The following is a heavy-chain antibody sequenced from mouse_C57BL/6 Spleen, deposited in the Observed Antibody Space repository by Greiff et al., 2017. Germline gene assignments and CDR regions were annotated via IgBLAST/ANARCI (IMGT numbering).Heavy chain of an antibody. CDR3: ARYPAYYGSYGYAMDY. CDR1: GFTFTDYY. CDR2: IRNKANGYTT. Sequence: EVKLVESGGGLVQPGGSLSLSCAASGFTFTDYYMSWVRQPPGKALEWMGFIRNKANGYTTEYSASVKGRFTISRDNSQSNLYLQMNALSAEDSATYYGARYPAYYGSYGYAMDYWGQGTLVTVSA. D-gene: IGHD2-10*01. J-gene: IGHJ4*01. V-gene: IGHV7-3*01.